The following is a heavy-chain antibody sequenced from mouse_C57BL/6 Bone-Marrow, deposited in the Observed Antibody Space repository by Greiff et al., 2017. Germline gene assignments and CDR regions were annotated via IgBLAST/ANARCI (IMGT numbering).Heavy chain of an antibody. CDR1: GYSFTGYY. D-gene: IGHD1-1*01. V-gene: IGHV1-42*01. CDR2: INPSTGGT. J-gene: IGHJ4*01. CDR3: ARWDYGSRYAMDY. Sequence: EVQLQQSGPELVKPGASVKISCKASGYSFTGYYMNWVKQSPEKSLEWIGEINPSTGGTTYNQKFKSKATLTVDTSSSTAYMQLSSLTSEDSAVYYCARWDYGSRYAMDYWGQGTSVTVSS.